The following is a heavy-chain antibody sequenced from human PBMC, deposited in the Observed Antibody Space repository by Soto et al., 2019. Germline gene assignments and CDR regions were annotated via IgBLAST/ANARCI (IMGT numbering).Heavy chain of an antibody. CDR1: GFSFGSLA. J-gene: IGHJ4*02. D-gene: IGHD2-21*02. CDR2: ISGRGVDT. V-gene: IGHV3-23*01. CDR3: AKDQTDVTLFDY. Sequence: PVGSLRLSCAASGFSFGSLAMSWVRQAPGKGLEWVSSISGRGVDTLYADSVKGRFTISRDNSRNTLYLQVNSLRAEDTAVYYCAKDQTDVTLFDYWGQGTLVTVSS.